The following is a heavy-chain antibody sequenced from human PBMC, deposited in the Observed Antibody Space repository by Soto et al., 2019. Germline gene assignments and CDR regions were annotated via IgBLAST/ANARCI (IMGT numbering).Heavy chain of an antibody. V-gene: IGHV3-23*01. CDR1: GFTFSTYV. D-gene: IGHD6-19*01. J-gene: IGHJ1*01. Sequence: PGGSLRLSCAASGFTFSTYVVSWVRQAPGKGLEWVSGISGSGISTYYADSVKGRFTISRDNSKNTLYLQMNSLRAEDTAVYYCAPAGIAVACAIAEYFQHWGKGTLVPVSS. CDR3: APAGIAVACAIAEYFQH. CDR2: ISGSGIST.